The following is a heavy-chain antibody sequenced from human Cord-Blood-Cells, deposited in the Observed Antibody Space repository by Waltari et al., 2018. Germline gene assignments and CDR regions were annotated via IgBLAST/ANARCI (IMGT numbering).Heavy chain of an antibody. J-gene: IGHJ4*02. CDR2: IKQDRSGK. Sequence: EGQLVESGGGLVQPGGSLRLSCAASGFTFSSDWMSWVRQATGKGVEWVANIKQDRSGKDYVDAVKGRFTISRDNAKNSLYLQMNSLRAEDTAVYYCARGSGSYYYWGQGTLVTVSS. CDR1: GFTFSSDW. CDR3: ARGSGSYYY. D-gene: IGHD1-26*01. V-gene: IGHV3-7*01.